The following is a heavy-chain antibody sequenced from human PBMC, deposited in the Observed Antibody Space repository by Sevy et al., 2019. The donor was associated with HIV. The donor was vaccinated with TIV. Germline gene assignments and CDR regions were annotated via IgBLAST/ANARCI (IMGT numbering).Heavy chain of an antibody. Sequence: GGSLKLSCAASGFTFSSYAMSWVRHAPGKGLEWVSAISGSGGSTYYADSVKGRFTISRDNSKNTLYLQMNSLRAEDTAVYYCAKADYGDYPWGFDYWGQGTLVTVSS. CDR3: AKADYGDYPWGFDY. CDR1: GFTFSSYA. CDR2: ISGSGGST. D-gene: IGHD4-17*01. V-gene: IGHV3-23*01. J-gene: IGHJ4*02.